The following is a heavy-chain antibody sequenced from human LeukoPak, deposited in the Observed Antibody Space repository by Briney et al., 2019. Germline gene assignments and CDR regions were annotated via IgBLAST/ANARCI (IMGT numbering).Heavy chain of an antibody. CDR3: TRAPRITMVRGVIYWFDP. CDR2: MNPNSGNT. V-gene: IGHV1-8*03. D-gene: IGHD3-10*01. Sequence: ASGKVSCKASGYTFTSYDINWVRQAPGQGLEWMGWMNPNSGNTGYAQKFQGRVTITRNTSISTAYMELSSLRSEDTAVYYCTRAPRITMVRGVIYWFDPWGQGTLVTVSS. J-gene: IGHJ5*02. CDR1: GYTFTSYD.